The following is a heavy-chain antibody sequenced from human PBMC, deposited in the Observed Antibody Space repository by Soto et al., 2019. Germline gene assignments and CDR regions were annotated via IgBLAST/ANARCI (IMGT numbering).Heavy chain of an antibody. CDR1: GYSFTAHY. J-gene: IGHJ6*02. V-gene: IGHV1-2*02. CDR3: AGDFCPLGWASPCPIYGLDF. CDR2: LKTDNGGT. Sequence: ASVKVSCKASGYSFTAHYMHWVRQVSGKRLEYLGWLKTDNGGTYYAPKFLGRVTFTRDTSTNTAYMELSGLHSDDTAVYFCAGDFCPLGWASPCPIYGLDFWGQGTTVTVSS. D-gene: IGHD3-10*01.